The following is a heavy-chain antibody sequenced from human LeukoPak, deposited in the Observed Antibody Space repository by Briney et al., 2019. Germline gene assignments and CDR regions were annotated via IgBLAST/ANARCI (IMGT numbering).Heavy chain of an antibody. CDR3: ARDSGYCSGGSCPNLAWFDP. CDR1: GFTFSIYA. J-gene: IGHJ5*02. Sequence: PGGSLRLSCAPSGFTFSIYAMQWVRQAPGKGLEWVTVISYDGSNKYYADSVKGRFTLSRDNSKHTLYLQMNSLRAEDTAVYYCARDSGYCSGGSCPNLAWFDPWGQGTLVTVSS. V-gene: IGHV3-30*04. D-gene: IGHD2-15*01. CDR2: ISYDGSNK.